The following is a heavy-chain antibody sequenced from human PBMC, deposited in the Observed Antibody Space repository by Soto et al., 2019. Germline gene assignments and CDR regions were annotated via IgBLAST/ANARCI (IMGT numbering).Heavy chain of an antibody. CDR1: GYTFTSYD. CDR3: ARTLGYCSGGSCYSVDYYYGMDV. CDR2: MNPNSGNT. V-gene: IGHV1-8*01. J-gene: IGHJ6*02. D-gene: IGHD2-15*01. Sequence: ASVKVSCKASGYTFTSYDINWVRQATGQGLEWMGWMNPNSGNTGYAQKFQGRVTMTRNTSISTAYMELSSLRSEDTAVYYCARTLGYCSGGSCYSVDYYYGMDVWGQGTTVTVSS.